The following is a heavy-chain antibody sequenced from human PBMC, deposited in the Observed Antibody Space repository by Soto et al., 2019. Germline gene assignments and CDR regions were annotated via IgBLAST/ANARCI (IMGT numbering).Heavy chain of an antibody. J-gene: IGHJ4*02. D-gene: IGHD3-3*01. CDR3: AADGVYTSESWPHY. Sequence: QVHLVESGGGVVQPGRSLRPSCAASGFTFKSFGLHWVRQASGKGMEWVALIWYDGSKKYHADCVKGRFTISRDNSKNIMYLQMNSLRAEGTAVYYCAADGVYTSESWPHYWGQGTLVSVSS. V-gene: IGHV3-33*01. CDR1: GFTFKSFG. CDR2: IWYDGSKK.